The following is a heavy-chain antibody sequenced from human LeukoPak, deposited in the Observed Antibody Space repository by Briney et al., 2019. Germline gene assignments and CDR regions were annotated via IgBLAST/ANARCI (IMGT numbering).Heavy chain of an antibody. D-gene: IGHD3-10*01. CDR1: GGSISSSSYY. CDR3: ARHVIPMHYYYGSGSYPQVGLDP. CDR2: IYYSGST. Sequence: SETLSLTCTVSGGSISSSSYYWGWIRQPPGKGQEWIGSIYYSGSTYYNPSLKSRVTISVDTSKNQFSLKLSSVTAADTAVYYCARHVIPMHYYYGSGSYPQVGLDPWGQGTLVTVSS. V-gene: IGHV4-39*01. J-gene: IGHJ5*02.